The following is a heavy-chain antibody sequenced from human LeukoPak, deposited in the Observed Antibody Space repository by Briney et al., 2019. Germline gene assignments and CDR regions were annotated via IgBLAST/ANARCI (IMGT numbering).Heavy chain of an antibody. J-gene: IGHJ5*02. CDR1: GGSSSSSSYY. D-gene: IGHD3-3*01. Sequence: SETLSLTCTVSGGSSSSSSYYWGWIRQPPGKGREWIGSIYYSGSTYYNPSLKSRATISVDTSKNQFSLKLSSVTAADTAVYYCARLSTYYDFWSGYLNWFDPWGQGTLVTVSS. CDR2: IYYSGST. V-gene: IGHV4-39*01. CDR3: ARLSTYYDFWSGYLNWFDP.